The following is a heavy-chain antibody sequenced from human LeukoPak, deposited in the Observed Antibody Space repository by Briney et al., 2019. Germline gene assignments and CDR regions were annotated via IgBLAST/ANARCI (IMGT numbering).Heavy chain of an antibody. D-gene: IGHD6-13*01. CDR3: ARDGSSSWYQK. Sequence: GASVKVSCKASGYTFTSFGISWVRQAPGQGLEWVGWSNTNTGNTNYAQKFQGRVTMTTDTSTSTAYMEVRSLRSDDTAVYYCARDGSSSWYQKWGQGTLVTVSS. CDR2: SNTNTGNT. CDR1: GYTFTSFG. V-gene: IGHV1-18*01. J-gene: IGHJ4*02.